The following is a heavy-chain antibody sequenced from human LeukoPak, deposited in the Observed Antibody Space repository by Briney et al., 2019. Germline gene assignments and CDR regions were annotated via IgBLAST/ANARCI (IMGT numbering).Heavy chain of an antibody. Sequence: GGSLRLSCAASGFTFSSYSMNWVRQAPGKGLEWVSSISSSSSYIYYADSVKGRFTTSRDNAKNSLYLQMNSLRAEDTAVYYCARDGQAGATSRRFGYWGQGTLVTVSS. CDR1: GFTFSSYS. CDR3: ARDGQAGATSRRFGY. D-gene: IGHD1-26*01. J-gene: IGHJ4*02. V-gene: IGHV3-21*01. CDR2: ISSSSSYI.